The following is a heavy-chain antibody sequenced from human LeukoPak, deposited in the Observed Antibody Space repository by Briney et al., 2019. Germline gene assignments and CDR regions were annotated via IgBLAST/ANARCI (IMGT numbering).Heavy chain of an antibody. J-gene: IGHJ3*02. V-gene: IGHV4-59*11. CDR3: ARDSYYYYDSSGYYYRGDVFDI. CDR1: AGSISSHY. D-gene: IGHD3-22*01. CDR2: IYFSVST. Sequence: SETLSLTCTVAAGSISSHYWGWIRPPPRKGREWVGYIYFSVSTNYNPSLKSRVTISVDTSKNQFSLKLSSVTAADTAVYYCARDSYYYYDSSGYYYRGDVFDIWGQGTMVTVSS.